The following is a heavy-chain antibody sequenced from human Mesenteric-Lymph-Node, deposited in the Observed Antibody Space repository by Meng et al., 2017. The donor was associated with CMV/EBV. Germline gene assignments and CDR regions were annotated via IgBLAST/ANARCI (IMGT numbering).Heavy chain of an antibody. CDR1: GYTFTSYG. CDR2: INPSGGST. D-gene: IGHD2-2*01. Sequence: ASVKVSCKASGYTFTSYGISWVRQAPGQGLEWMGIINPSGGSTSYAQKFQGRVTMTRDTSTSTVYMELSSLRSEDTAVYYCASFVVVPAVTGHFQHWGQGTLVTVSS. J-gene: IGHJ1*01. CDR3: ASFVVVPAVTGHFQH. V-gene: IGHV1-46*01.